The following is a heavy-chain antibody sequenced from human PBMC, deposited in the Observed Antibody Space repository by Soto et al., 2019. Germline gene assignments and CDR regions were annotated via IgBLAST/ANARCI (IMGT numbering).Heavy chain of an antibody. J-gene: IGHJ6*02. V-gene: IGHV3-72*01. CDR3: AREMATIYYYYYGMDV. CDR1: GFTFSDHY. D-gene: IGHD5-12*01. Sequence: GGSLRLSCAASGFTFSDHYMDWVRQAPGKGREWVGRTRKKGDSYTIQYDASVIGRFTISRDDSKNSMYLQMNSLKTEDTAVYYCAREMATIYYYYYGMDVWGQGTTVTVSS. CDR2: TRKKGDSYTI.